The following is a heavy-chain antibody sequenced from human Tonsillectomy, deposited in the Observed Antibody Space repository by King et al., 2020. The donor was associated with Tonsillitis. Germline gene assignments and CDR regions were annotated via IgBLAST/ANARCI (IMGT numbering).Heavy chain of an antibody. CDR1: GGSISSSSYY. CDR3: ARHEGSGNYDSSCSYY. V-gene: IGHV4-39*01. J-gene: IGHJ4*02. D-gene: IGHD3-22*01. CDR2: IYYSGST. Sequence: LQLQESGPGLVKPSETLSLTCTVSGGSISSSSYYWGWIRQPPGKGLEWIGSIYYSGSTYYNPSLKSRVTISVDTSKNQFSLKLSSVTAADTAVYYCARHEGSGNYDSSCSYYWGQGTLVTVSS.